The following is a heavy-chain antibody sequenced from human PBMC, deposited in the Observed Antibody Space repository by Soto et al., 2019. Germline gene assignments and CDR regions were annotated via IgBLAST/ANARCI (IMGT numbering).Heavy chain of an antibody. CDR1: GGSVSSGSHY. J-gene: IGHJ5*02. CDR3: AGRSGEGWFDP. D-gene: IGHD2-15*01. V-gene: IGHV4-61*01. CDR2: IYDSGST. Sequence: QVQLQESGPGLVKPSETLSLSCSVSGGSVSSGSHYWSWIRQPPGKGLEWIGFIYDSGSTHYNPSLTSRVTISLNTSKNQFSLKLSSVTAADTAVYYCAGRSGEGWFDPWGQGTLVTVSS.